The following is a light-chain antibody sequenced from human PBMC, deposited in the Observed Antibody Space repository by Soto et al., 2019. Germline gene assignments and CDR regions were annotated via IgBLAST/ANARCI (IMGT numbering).Light chain of an antibody. J-gene: IGLJ3*02. V-gene: IGLV2-8*01. CDR3: TSYAGSSTHV. CDR1: SSDVGGYNY. Sequence: QSALIRPPSASGSPGQSVTISCTGTSSDVGGYNYVSWYQQHPGKAPKLMIYEVSKRPSGVPDRFSGSKSGNTASLTVSGLQAEDEADYYCTSYAGSSTHVFGGGTKLTVL. CDR2: EVS.